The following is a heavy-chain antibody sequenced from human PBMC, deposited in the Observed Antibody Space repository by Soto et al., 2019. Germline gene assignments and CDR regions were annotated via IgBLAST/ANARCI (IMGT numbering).Heavy chain of an antibody. Sequence: FSFSNSAMSWVRQAPGKGLEWVSTISANGSNKYYADSVKGRFTISRDNSKNTLYLQMNSLRAEDTAVYYCAKVWEGIGYFDYWGQGTLVTVSS. V-gene: IGHV3-23*01. CDR3: AKVWEGIGYFDY. J-gene: IGHJ4*02. D-gene: IGHD1-26*01. CDR2: ISANGSNK. CDR1: FSFSNSA.